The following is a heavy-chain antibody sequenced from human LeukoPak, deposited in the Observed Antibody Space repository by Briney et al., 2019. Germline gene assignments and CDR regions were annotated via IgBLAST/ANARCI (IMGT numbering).Heavy chain of an antibody. CDR3: VRDLGDWEQQPGGMFDP. J-gene: IGHJ5*02. D-gene: IGHD6-13*01. V-gene: IGHV4-38-2*02. Sequence: SETLSLTCTVSGYSISSGYYWGWIRQPPGEGLEWIGSIYHSGSTYYNPSLKSRVTISVDTSKNQFSLKLSSVTAADTAVYYCVRDLGDWEQQPGGMFDPWGQGTLVTVSS. CDR2: IYHSGST. CDR1: GYSISSGYY.